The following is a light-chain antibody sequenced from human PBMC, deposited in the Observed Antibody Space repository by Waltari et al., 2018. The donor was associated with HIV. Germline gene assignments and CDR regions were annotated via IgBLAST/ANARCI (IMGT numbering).Light chain of an antibody. CDR3: QAWDSSSAVV. CDR2: QSS. V-gene: IGLV3-1*01. CDR1: QLGDTY. Sequence: SYELTQSPSVSVSPGQTASIPCSGDQLGDTYVSWYQQKPGQSPVLVIYQSSKRPSEIPERFSGSNSGDTATLTISGTQAVDEADYYCQAWDSSSAVVFGGGTKLTVL. J-gene: IGLJ2*01.